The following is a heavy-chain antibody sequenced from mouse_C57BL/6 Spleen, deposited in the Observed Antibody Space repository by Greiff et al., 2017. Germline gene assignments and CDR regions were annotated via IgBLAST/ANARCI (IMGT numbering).Heavy chain of an antibody. D-gene: IGHD1-1*01. CDR1: GFTFSDAW. CDR3: TRRYYYGSRSFDY. V-gene: IGHV6-6*01. Sequence: EVQVVESGGGLVQPGGSMKLSCAASGFTFSDAWMDWVRQSPEKGLEWVAEIRNKANNHATYYAESVKGRFTISRDDSKSSVYLQMNSLRAEDTGIYYCTRRYYYGSRSFDYWGQGTTLTVSS. CDR2: IRNKANNHAT. J-gene: IGHJ2*01.